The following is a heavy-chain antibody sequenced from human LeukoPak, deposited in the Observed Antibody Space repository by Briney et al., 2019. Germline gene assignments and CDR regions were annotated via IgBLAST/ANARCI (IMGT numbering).Heavy chain of an antibody. CDR3: AREYGVTMVRGVIPDAFDI. D-gene: IGHD3-10*01. CDR2: IIPILGIA. V-gene: IGHV1-69*04. Sequence: AASVKVSCKASGGTFSSYAMSWVRQAPGQGLEWMGRIIPILGIANYAQKFQGRVTITADKSTSTAYMELSSLRSEDTAVYYCAREYGVTMVRGVIPDAFDIWGQGTMVTVSS. J-gene: IGHJ3*02. CDR1: GGTFSSYA.